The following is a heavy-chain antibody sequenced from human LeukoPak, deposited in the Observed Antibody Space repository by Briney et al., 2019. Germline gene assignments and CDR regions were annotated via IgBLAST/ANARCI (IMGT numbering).Heavy chain of an antibody. CDR3: ARWGRYCSGGSGYIRVYGMDV. V-gene: IGHV1-8*01. D-gene: IGHD2-15*01. Sequence: ASVKVSCKASGYTFTSYDINWVRQATGQGLEWMGWMNPNSGNTGYAQKFQGRVTMTRNTSISTAYMELSSLRSEDTAVYYCARWGRYCSGGSGYIRVYGMDVWGQGTTVTVSS. CDR1: GYTFTSYD. J-gene: IGHJ6*02. CDR2: MNPNSGNT.